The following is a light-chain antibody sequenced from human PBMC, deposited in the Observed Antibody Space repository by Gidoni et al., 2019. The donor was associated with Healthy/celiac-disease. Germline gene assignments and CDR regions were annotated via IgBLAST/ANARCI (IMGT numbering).Light chain of an antibody. CDR3: QAWDSSTVV. Sequence: SYELTQPPSVSVSPGQTASITCYGDKLGDKYACWYQQKPGQSPVLVIYQDSKRTSGIPERFSGYNSGNTATLTISGTQAMDEADYYCQAWDSSTVVFGGGTKLTVL. V-gene: IGLV3-1*01. J-gene: IGLJ2*01. CDR2: QDS. CDR1: KLGDKY.